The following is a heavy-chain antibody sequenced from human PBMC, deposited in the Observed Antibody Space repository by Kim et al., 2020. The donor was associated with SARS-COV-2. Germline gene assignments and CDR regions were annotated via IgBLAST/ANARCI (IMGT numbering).Heavy chain of an antibody. CDR2: ISGSGGST. D-gene: IGHD5-12*01. CDR3: AKGHRDGYIPGYFDY. J-gene: IGHJ4*02. V-gene: IGHV3-23*01. CDR1: GFTFSSYA. Sequence: GGSLRLSCAASGFTFSSYAMSWVRQAPGKGLEWVSAISGSGGSTYYADSVKGRFTISRDNSKNTLYLQMNSLRAEDTAVYYCAKGHRDGYIPGYFDYWGQGTLVTVSS.